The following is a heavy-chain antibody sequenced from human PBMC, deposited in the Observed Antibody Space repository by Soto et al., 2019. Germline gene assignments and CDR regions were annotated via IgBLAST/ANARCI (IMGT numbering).Heavy chain of an antibody. D-gene: IGHD3-10*01. Sequence: QVHLVQSGSEVRKPGSSVKVSCKDSGGTLSSYAITWVRLAPGQGLEWMGGLIPVFNIPDYAQKFQGRVSITADKATSTAYMELSNLRPEDTAIYYCAKARGYGSGRNNHYFGMDVWVQGTTVTVSS. CDR3: AKARGYGSGRNNHYFGMDV. V-gene: IGHV1-69*17. J-gene: IGHJ6*02. CDR2: LIPVFNIP. CDR1: GGTLSSYA.